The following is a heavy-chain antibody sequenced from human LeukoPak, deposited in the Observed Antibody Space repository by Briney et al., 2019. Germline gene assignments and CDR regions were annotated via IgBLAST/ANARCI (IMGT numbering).Heavy chain of an antibody. CDR2: IYHSGST. Sequence: PSETLSLTCTVSGYSLSSVYYWGWIRQPPGKGLDWIGSIYHSGSTYYNPSLKSRVTISVDTSKNQFSLKLSSATAADTAVYYCARSSVPYYYYNCYMDVWGKGTTVTVSS. CDR1: GYSLSSVYY. CDR3: ARSSVPYYYYNCYMDV. D-gene: IGHD3-22*01. J-gene: IGHJ6*03. V-gene: IGHV4-38-2*02.